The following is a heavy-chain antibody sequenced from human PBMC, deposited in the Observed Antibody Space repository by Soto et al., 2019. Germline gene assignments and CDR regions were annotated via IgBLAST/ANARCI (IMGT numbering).Heavy chain of an antibody. J-gene: IGHJ6*02. D-gene: IGHD2-2*01. CDR1: GGTISRYS. V-gene: IGHV1-69*08. CDR2: VIPIFGIP. Sequence: QVQLVQSGAEVKKPGSSVKVSCKASGGTISRYSITWVRQAPGHGLEWIGRVIPIFGIPTYAQKFQGRVTITADESTSTAYMELSSLRSDDTAVYYCAREDRDRETGLVPAAIDGMDGWGQGTTVTVSS. CDR3: AREDRDRETGLVPAAIDGMDG.